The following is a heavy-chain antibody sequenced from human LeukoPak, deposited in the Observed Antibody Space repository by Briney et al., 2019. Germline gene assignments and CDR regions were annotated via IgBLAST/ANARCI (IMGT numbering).Heavy chain of an antibody. CDR3: ARGLTSGYYYDY. CDR2: IYYSGGT. Sequence: SETLSLTCTVSGGSISRYYWSWIRQPPGKGLEWIGYIYYSGGTNYNPSLKSRVTISVDTSKNQFSLKVSSVTAADTAVYYCARGLTSGYYYDYWGQGTLVTVSS. CDR1: GGSISRYY. V-gene: IGHV4-59*01. J-gene: IGHJ4*02. D-gene: IGHD3-22*01.